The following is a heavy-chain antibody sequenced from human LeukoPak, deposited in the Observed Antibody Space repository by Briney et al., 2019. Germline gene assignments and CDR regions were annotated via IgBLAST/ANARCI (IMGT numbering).Heavy chain of an antibody. D-gene: IGHD3-16*02. CDR3: ARGRLRLGELSAH. CDR2: IWYDGSNK. Sequence: PGGSLRLSCAASGFTFSSYGMHWARQAPGKGLEWVAVIWYDGSNKYYADSVKGRFTISRDNSKNTLYLQMNSLRAEDTAVYYCARGRLRLGELSAHWGQGTLVTVSS. CDR1: GFTFSSYG. J-gene: IGHJ4*02. V-gene: IGHV3-33*08.